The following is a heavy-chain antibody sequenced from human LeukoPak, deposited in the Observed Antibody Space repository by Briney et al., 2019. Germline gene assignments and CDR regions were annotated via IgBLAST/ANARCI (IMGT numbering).Heavy chain of an antibody. Sequence: SETLSLTCTVSGGSISSYYWSWIRQPAGKGLEWIGRIYTSGSTNYNPSLKSRVTMSVDTSKNQFSLKLSSVTAADTAVYYCARHYDFWSGYHTPRESWFDPWGQGTLVTVSS. J-gene: IGHJ5*02. CDR3: ARHYDFWSGYHTPRESWFDP. V-gene: IGHV4-4*07. D-gene: IGHD3-3*01. CDR1: GGSISSYY. CDR2: IYTSGST.